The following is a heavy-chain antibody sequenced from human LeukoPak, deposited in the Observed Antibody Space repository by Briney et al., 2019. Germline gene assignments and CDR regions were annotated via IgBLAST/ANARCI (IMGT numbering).Heavy chain of an antibody. CDR3: ARTVGATYFDY. Sequence: SETLSLTCAVSGGSISSGGYSWSWIRQPPGKRLEWIGYIYHSGSTNYNPSLKSRVTISVDTSKNQFSLKLNSVTATDTAMYYCARTVGATYFDYWGQGTLVTVSS. D-gene: IGHD1-26*01. CDR1: GGSISSGGYS. V-gene: IGHV4-61*08. CDR2: IYHSGST. J-gene: IGHJ4*02.